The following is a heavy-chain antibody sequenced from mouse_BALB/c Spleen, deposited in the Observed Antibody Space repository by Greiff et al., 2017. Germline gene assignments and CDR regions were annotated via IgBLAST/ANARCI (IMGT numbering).Heavy chain of an antibody. J-gene: IGHJ1*01. D-gene: IGHD2-10*01. CDR2: INPGSGGT. CDR1: GYAFTNYL. V-gene: IGHV1-54*01. Sequence: VQLQQSGAELVRPGTSVKVSCKASGYAFTNYLIEWVKQRPGQGLEWIGVINPGSGGTNYNEKFKGKATLTADKSSSTAYMQLSSLTSDDSAVYLCERGAYNGNYGYWYFEVWGAGTTVTVSS. CDR3: ERGAYNGNYGYWYFEV.